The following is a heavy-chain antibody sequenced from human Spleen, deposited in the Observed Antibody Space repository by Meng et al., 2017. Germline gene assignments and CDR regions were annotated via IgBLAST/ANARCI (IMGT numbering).Heavy chain of an antibody. D-gene: IGHD4-11*01. CDR2: INHSGST. CDR1: GGYFMDYY. CDR3: ARGPTTMAHDFDY. Sequence: QVLVKPWGAGLVHPLAFLLPRCVSSGGYFMDYYWCWLRRPPGKGLGGIGDINHSGSTNYNPSLESRATISADTSQNNLSLKLSSVTAADSAVYYCARGPTTMAHDFDYWGQGTLVTVSS. J-gene: IGHJ4*02. V-gene: IGHV4-34*01.